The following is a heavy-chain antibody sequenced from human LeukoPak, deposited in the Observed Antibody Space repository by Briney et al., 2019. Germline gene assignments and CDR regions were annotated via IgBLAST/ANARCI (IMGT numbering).Heavy chain of an antibody. CDR3: ARGTLYRGWSYYLDF. CDR1: GDSISLSFYY. D-gene: IGHD6-19*01. CDR2: VYYSGTT. Sequence: SETLSRTCSVSGDSISLSFYYWGWIRRPPGKALEWIGSVYYSGTTSYNPSLKSRVTISVDMSKNHFSLRLRSVTAADTAMYYCARGTLYRGWSYYLDFWGQGSQVTVSS. V-gene: IGHV4-39*07. J-gene: IGHJ4*02.